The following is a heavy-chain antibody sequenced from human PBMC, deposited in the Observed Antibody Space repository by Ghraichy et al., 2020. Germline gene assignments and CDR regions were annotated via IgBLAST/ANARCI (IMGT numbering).Heavy chain of an antibody. CDR3: ATWSGRSNFHF. CDR2: ISYDGGHQ. J-gene: IGHJ4*02. D-gene: IGHD1-26*01. Sequence: GESLRLSCEASGFRFSDYGMHWLRQAPGRGLESAAVISYDGGHQDYAESVKGRFTISRDNSKSTSFLQMNSLRDEDTAIYYCATWSGRSNFHFWGQGTLVTVSS. CDR1: GFRFSDYG. V-gene: IGHV3-30*03.